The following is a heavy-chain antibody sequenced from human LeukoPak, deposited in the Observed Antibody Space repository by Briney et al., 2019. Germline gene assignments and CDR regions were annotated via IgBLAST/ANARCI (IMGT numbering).Heavy chain of an antibody. CDR1: GFSFSSHA. CDR3: AKRRAVAGPKGYFDY. D-gene: IGHD6-19*01. CDR2: ISGSGGST. Sequence: PGGSLRLSCAASGFSFSSHAMSWVRQAPGKGLEWVSAISGSGGSTYYADSVKGRFTISRDNSKNTLYLQMNSLRAEDTAVYYCAKRRAVAGPKGYFDYWGQGTLVTVSS. V-gene: IGHV3-23*01. J-gene: IGHJ4*02.